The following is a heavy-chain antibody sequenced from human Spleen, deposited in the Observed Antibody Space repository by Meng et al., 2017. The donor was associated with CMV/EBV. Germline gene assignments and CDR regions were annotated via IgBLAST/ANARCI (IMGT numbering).Heavy chain of an antibody. V-gene: IGHV3-21*01. CDR2: ISHSGRYI. Sequence: LSLTCAASGFTFSSYTMNWVRQAPGKGLEWVSSISHSGRYIYYADSMKGRFTISRDNAKNSLYLQMHSPRAEDTAVYYCARESGFCNADTCEDYYFGMDVWGQGTTVTVSS. CDR1: GFTFSSYT. CDR3: ARESGFCNADTCEDYYFGMDV. D-gene: IGHD2-15*01. J-gene: IGHJ6*02.